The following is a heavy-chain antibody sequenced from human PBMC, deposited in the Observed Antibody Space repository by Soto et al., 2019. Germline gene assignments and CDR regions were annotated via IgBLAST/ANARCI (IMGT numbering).Heavy chain of an antibody. CDR1: GFTFSSYS. D-gene: IGHD2-2*01. J-gene: IGHJ6*02. V-gene: IGHV3-48*01. CDR3: ARDFVRYCISTSCLYYYYYGMDV. CDR2: ISSATTTI. Sequence: GGSLRLSCAASGFTFSSYSMNWVRQAPGKGLEWVSYISSATTTIYYADSVKGRFTISRDNAKNSLYLQMNSLRADDTAVYYCARDFVRYCISTSCLYYYYYGMDVWGQGTTVTVSS.